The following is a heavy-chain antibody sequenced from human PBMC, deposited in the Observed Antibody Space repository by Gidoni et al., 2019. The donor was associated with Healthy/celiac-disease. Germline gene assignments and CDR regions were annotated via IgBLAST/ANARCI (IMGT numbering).Heavy chain of an antibody. CDR2: ISSSSSTI. CDR3: AREADSYYYYGMDV. CDR1: GFTFSSYS. V-gene: IGHV3-48*02. J-gene: IGHJ6*02. Sequence: EVQLVESGGGLVQPGGSLRLSCAASGFTFSSYSMNWVRQAPGKGLEWVSYISSSSSTIYYADSVKGRFTISRDNDKNSLYLQMNSLRDEDTAVYYCAREADSYYYYGMDVWGQGTTVTVSS.